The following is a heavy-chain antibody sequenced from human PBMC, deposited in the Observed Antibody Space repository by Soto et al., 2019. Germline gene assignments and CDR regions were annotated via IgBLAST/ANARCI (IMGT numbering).Heavy chain of an antibody. Sequence: QVQLVESGGGVVQPGRSLRLSCAASGFPFTSYGMHWVREGPDKGLEWVAIISYDGSDKYYADSVKGRFTISRDNSKNTLYLQMNSLRPEVTALYYCVGGQYYLDYRGQGTLVIVSS. J-gene: IGHJ4*02. CDR1: GFPFTSYG. CDR2: ISYDGSDK. D-gene: IGHD3-10*01. V-gene: IGHV3-30*03. CDR3: VGGQYYLDY.